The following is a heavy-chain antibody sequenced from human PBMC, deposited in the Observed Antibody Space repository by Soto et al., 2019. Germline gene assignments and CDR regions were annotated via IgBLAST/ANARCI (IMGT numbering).Heavy chain of an antibody. CDR1: VFKFINYA. CDR3: AKDRRAGGNSAFYFDF. D-gene: IGHD3-16*01. CDR2: ISATGGGT. Sequence: GWSLRLSCASSVFKFINYAMSWVRQAPGKGLGWVSLISATGGGTYYADSVKGRFTISRDNSHNTLYLQVHSLTAEDTAVYYCAKDRRAGGNSAFYFDFWGQGAQVTVSS. V-gene: IGHV3-23*01. J-gene: IGHJ4*02.